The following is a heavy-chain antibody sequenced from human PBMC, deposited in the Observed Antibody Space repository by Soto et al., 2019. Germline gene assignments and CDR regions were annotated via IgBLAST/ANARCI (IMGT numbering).Heavy chain of an antibody. Sequence: SETLSLTCTVSGGSISSYYWSWIRQPPGKGLEWIGYIYYSGSTNYNPSLKSRVTISVDTSKNQFSLKLSSVTAADTAVYYCASLTGARGYDFWSGSNYYYYMDVWGKGTTVTVSS. CDR2: IYYSGST. CDR1: GGSISSYY. V-gene: IGHV4-59*08. J-gene: IGHJ6*03. D-gene: IGHD3-3*01. CDR3: ASLTGARGYDFWSGSNYYYYMDV.